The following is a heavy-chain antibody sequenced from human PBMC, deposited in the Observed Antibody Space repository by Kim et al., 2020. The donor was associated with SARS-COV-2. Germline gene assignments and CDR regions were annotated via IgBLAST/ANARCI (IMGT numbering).Heavy chain of an antibody. CDR2: IYYSGST. CDR1: GGSISSSSYY. V-gene: IGHV4-39*01. J-gene: IGHJ5*02. Sequence: SETLSLTCTVSGGSISSSSYYWGWIRQPPGKGLEWIGSIYYSGSTYYNPSLKSRVTISVDTSKNQFSLKLSSVTAADTAVYYCARHHPNFLVGATLGWFDPWGQGTLVTVSS. D-gene: IGHD1-26*01. CDR3: ARHHPNFLVGATLGWFDP.